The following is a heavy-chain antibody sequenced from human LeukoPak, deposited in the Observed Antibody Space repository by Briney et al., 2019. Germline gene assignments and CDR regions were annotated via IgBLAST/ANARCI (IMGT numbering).Heavy chain of an antibody. CDR2: ISGSGGST. V-gene: IGHV3-23*01. Sequence: GGSLRLSCAASGFTFSSYAMSWVRQAPGKGLEWVSAISGSGGSTYYADSVKGRFTISRDNSKDTLYLQMNSLRAEDTAVYYCAKESPRDRYYYDSSGNWGQGTLVTVSS. D-gene: IGHD3-22*01. CDR3: AKESPRDRYYYDSSGN. J-gene: IGHJ4*02. CDR1: GFTFSSYA.